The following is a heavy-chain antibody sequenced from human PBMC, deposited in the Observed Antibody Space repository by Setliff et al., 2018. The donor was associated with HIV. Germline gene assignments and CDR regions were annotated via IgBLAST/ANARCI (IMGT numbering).Heavy chain of an antibody. CDR3: ARGEPSILIEPAAFFDY. D-gene: IGHD2-2*01. V-gene: IGHV3-7*02. CDR2: IKEDGSEK. CDR1: GFTFSTYW. J-gene: IGHJ4*02. Sequence: PGGSLRLSCAASGFTFSTYWMSWVRQAPGKGLEWVANIKEDGSEKYYVDSVKGRFTISRDNTKNSLYLQMNSLRDEDTAVYYCARGEPSILIEPAAFFDYWGQGTLVTVSS.